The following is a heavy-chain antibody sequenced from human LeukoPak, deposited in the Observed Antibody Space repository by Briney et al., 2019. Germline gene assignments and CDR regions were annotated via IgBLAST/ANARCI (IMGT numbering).Heavy chain of an antibody. D-gene: IGHD2-2*01. V-gene: IGHV3-30*04. Sequence: GGSLTLSCATSGFTFGSYAMHWVRQAPGKGLEWVAVIAHDETNRFYADSVRGRFTISRDNSMNTPYLRMNSLRPEDTAVYFCARDLTPGAPDYFDSWGQGTLVTVPS. J-gene: IGHJ4*02. CDR2: IAHDETNR. CDR3: ARDLTPGAPDYFDS. CDR1: GFTFGSYA.